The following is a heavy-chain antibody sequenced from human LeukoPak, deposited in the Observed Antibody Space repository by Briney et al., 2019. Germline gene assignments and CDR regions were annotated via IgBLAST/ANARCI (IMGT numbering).Heavy chain of an antibody. J-gene: IGHJ4*02. CDR3: ARQRGPDY. Sequence: SETLSLTCAVYGGSFGGYYWSWIRQPRGKGLEWIGEINHSGSTNYNPSLKSRVTISVDTSKNQFSLKLSSVTAADTAVYYCARQRGPDYWGQGTLVTVSS. CDR1: GGSFGGYY. CDR2: INHSGST. V-gene: IGHV4-34*01.